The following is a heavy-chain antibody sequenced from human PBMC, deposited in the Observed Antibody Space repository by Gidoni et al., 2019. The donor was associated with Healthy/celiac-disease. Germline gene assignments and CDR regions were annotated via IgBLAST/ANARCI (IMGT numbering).Heavy chain of an antibody. CDR1: GYTFTGYY. Sequence: QNASSVKVSCKASGYTFTGYYMHWVRQAPGQGLEWMGSINPNSGGTNYAQKFQGRVTMTRDTSISTAYMELSRLRSDDTAVYYCAIICSGGSCYSVFGSTFDYWGQGTLVTV. CDR3: AIICSGGSCYSVFGSTFDY. V-gene: IGHV1-2*02. D-gene: IGHD2-15*01. CDR2: INPNSGGT. J-gene: IGHJ4*02.